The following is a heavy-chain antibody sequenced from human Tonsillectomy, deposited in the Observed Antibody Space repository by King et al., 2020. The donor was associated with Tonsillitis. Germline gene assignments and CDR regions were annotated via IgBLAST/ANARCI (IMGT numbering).Heavy chain of an antibody. Sequence: QLQLQESGPGLVKPSETLSLTCTVSGGSISSSSYYWGWIRQPPGKGLEWIGSIYYSGSTFYNPSLKSRVTISVDTSKNQFSLKLCSVTAADTAVYYCARKWPSYYFDYWGQGTLVTVSS. D-gene: IGHD5-12*01. CDR1: GGSISSSSYY. J-gene: IGHJ4*02. CDR3: ARKWPSYYFDY. V-gene: IGHV4-39*01. CDR2: IYYSGST.